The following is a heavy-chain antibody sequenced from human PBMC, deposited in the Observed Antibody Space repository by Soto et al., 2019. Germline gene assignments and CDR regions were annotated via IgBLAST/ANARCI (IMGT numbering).Heavy chain of an antibody. V-gene: IGHV3-21*01. Sequence: GVSLRLSCAASGFTFSSYSMNWVRQAPGKGLEWVSSISSSSSYIYYADSVKGRFTISRDNAKNSLYLQMNSLRAEDTAVYYCARDNRIHLWSPFDYWGQGTPVTVSS. CDR1: GFTFSSYS. D-gene: IGHD5-18*01. J-gene: IGHJ4*02. CDR3: ARDNRIHLWSPFDY. CDR2: ISSSSSYI.